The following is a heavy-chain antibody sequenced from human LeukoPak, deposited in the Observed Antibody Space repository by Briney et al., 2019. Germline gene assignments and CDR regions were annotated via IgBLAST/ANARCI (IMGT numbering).Heavy chain of an antibody. V-gene: IGHV4-59*01. J-gene: IGHJ4*02. CDR1: GGSISSYY. Sequence: PSETLSLTCTVSGGSISSYYWSWIRQPPGKGLEWIGYIYYSGSTNYNPSLKSRVTISVDTSKNQFSLKLSSVTAADTAVYYCARDDGEGYFDYWGQGTLVTVSS. D-gene: IGHD3-10*01. CDR2: IYYSGST. CDR3: ARDDGEGYFDY.